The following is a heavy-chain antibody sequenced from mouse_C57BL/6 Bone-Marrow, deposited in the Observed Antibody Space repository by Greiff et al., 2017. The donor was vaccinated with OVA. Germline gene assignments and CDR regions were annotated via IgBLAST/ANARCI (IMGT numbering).Heavy chain of an antibody. D-gene: IGHD2-4*01. CDR1: GYTFTDYY. CDR2: INPYNGGT. J-gene: IGHJ3*01. Sequence: VQLKESGPVLVKPGASVKMSCKASGYTFTDYYMNWVKQSHGKSLEWIGVINPYNGGTSYNQKFKGKATLTVDKSSSTAYMERNSLTSEDSAVYYCARSRDYDDAYWGQGTLVTVSA. V-gene: IGHV1-19*01. CDR3: ARSRDYDDAY.